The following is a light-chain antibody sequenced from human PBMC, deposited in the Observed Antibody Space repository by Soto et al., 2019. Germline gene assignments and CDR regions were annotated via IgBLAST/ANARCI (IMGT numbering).Light chain of an antibody. V-gene: IGLV2-14*01. CDR1: SSDVGGYKY. J-gene: IGLJ3*02. CDR2: AVN. Sequence: QSALTQPASVSGSPGQSITISCTGTSSDVGGYKYVSWYQHHPGQAPKLMIHAVNSRPSGVSTRFSGSKSGNTASLTISGLQPEDEADYYCSSYTRSSTWVFGGGTKLTVL. CDR3: SSYTRSSTWV.